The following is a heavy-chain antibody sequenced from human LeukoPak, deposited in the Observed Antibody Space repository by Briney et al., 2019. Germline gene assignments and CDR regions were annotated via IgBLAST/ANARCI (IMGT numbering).Heavy chain of an antibody. J-gene: IGHJ3*02. Sequence: PSETLSLTCTVSGGSISSYYWSWIRQPPGKGLEWIGEINHSGSTNYNPSLKSRVTISVDTSKNQFSLKLSSVTAADTAVYYCARDKRFGYSYGHRLAFDIWGQGTMVTVSS. CDR1: GGSISSYY. CDR2: INHSGST. D-gene: IGHD5-18*01. V-gene: IGHV4-34*01. CDR3: ARDKRFGYSYGHRLAFDI.